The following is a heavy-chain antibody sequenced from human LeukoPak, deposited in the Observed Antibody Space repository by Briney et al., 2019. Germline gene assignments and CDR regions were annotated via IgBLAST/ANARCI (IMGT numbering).Heavy chain of an antibody. CDR2: INPSGGST. J-gene: IGHJ4*02. D-gene: IGHD3-22*01. CDR1: GYTFTTYY. CDR3: ARDMDYYDSSGYQPCYY. Sequence: ASVKVSCKASGYTFTTYYMHWVRQAPGQGLQWMGIINPSGGSTSYAQKFQGRVTMTRDTSTSTAYMELRSLRSDDTAVYYCARDMDYYDSSGYQPCYYWGQGTLVTVSS. V-gene: IGHV1-46*01.